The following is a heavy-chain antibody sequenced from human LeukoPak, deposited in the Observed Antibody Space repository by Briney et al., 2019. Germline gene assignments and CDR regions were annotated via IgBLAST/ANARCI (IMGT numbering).Heavy chain of an antibody. J-gene: IGHJ4*02. Sequence: GGSLRLSCAASGFIFSTYSMNWVRQAPGKGLEWVSSITGSYSHIYYADSVKGRFTISRDNTKRSLVLQMNSLRAEDTAVYYCVRAHGTYAPLGYWGQGILVTVSS. CDR2: ITGSYSHI. V-gene: IGHV3-21*01. D-gene: IGHD2-2*01. CDR3: VRAHGTYAPLGY. CDR1: GFIFSTYS.